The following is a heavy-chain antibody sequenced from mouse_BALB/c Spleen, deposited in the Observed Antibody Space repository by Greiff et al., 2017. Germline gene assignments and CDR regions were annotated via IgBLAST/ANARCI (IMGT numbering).Heavy chain of an antibody. J-gene: IGHJ3*01. CDR2: INPSTGYT. Sequence: QVQLQRSGAELAKPGASVKMSCKASGYTFTSYWMHWVKQRPGQGLEWIGYINPSTGYTEYNQKFKDKATLTADKSSSTAYMQLSSLTSEDSAVYYCATNWDGAWFAYWGQGTLVTVSA. V-gene: IGHV1-7*01. D-gene: IGHD4-1*01. CDR3: ATNWDGAWFAY. CDR1: GYTFTSYW.